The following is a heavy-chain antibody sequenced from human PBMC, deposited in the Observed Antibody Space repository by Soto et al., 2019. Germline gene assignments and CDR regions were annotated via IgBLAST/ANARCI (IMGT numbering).Heavy chain of an antibody. CDR1: GGTFSSYT. CDR3: ARSRIAVAGTGITEPFDY. Sequence: ASVKVSCKASGGTFSSYTISWVRQAPGQGLEWMGRIIPILGIANYAQKFQGRVTITADKSTSTAYMELSSLRSEDTAVYYCARSRIAVAGTGITEPFDYWGQGTLVTVSS. V-gene: IGHV1-69*02. J-gene: IGHJ4*02. CDR2: IIPILGIA. D-gene: IGHD6-19*01.